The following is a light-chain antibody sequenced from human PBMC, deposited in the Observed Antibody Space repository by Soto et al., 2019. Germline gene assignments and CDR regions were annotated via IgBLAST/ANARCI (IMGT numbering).Light chain of an antibody. CDR3: QQYNSFWT. J-gene: IGKJ1*01. CDR2: KAS. CDR1: QSISTW. V-gene: IGKV1-5*03. Sequence: DIQMTQSPSTLSASVGDRVTITCRASQSISTWLAWYQQKPGKAPKLLIYKASSLGGGVPSRFSGSGSGTEFTLTISILQPDDFATYYCQQYNSFWTFGQGTKVEIK.